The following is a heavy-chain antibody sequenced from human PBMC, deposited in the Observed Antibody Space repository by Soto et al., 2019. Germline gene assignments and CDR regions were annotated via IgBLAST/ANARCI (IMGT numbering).Heavy chain of an antibody. CDR3: ARQQYYDFWSGLVDV. Sequence: KVSCKTSGYSFTSYWIGWVRQMPGKGLEWMGIIYPGDSDTRYSPSFQGQVTISADKSISTAYLQWSSLKASDTAMYYCARQQYYDFWSGLVDVWGQGTTVTVSS. CDR1: GYSFTSYW. V-gene: IGHV5-51*01. J-gene: IGHJ6*02. CDR2: IYPGDSDT. D-gene: IGHD3-3*01.